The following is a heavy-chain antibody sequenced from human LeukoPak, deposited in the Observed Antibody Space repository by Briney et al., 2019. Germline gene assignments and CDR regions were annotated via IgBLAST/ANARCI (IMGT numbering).Heavy chain of an antibody. CDR1: GFTFSTYW. CDR2: IKQPGSDK. J-gene: IGHJ4*02. D-gene: IGHD6-19*01. CDR3: ASEHVAVPGEN. Sequence: GGSLRLSCAASGFTFSTYWMSWVRQAPGKGLECVAIIKQPGSDKYYVDSVKGRFTISRDNAKNSLYLQMNSLRDEDTAVYYCASEHVAVPGENWGQGTLVTVSS. V-gene: IGHV3-7*01.